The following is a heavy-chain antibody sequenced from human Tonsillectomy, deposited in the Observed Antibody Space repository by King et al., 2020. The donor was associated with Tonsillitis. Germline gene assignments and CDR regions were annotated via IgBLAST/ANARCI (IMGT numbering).Heavy chain of an antibody. Sequence: QLVQSGAEVKKPGASVKLSCKASGYTFTNYFIHWVRQAPGQGLEWMGIINPTDGITSYAQKFQGRVTMTRDTSTNTVYMELSNLRSEDTAVFYCARETYGGNSEPQFDYWGQGTLVTVSS. V-gene: IGHV1-46*01. CDR2: INPTDGIT. CDR3: ARETYGGNSEPQFDY. CDR1: GYTFTNYF. D-gene: IGHD4-23*01. J-gene: IGHJ4*02.